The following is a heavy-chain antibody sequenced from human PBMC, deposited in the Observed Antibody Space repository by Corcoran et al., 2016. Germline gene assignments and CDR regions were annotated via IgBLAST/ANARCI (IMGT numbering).Heavy chain of an antibody. CDR2: IKAGDNEK. CDR1: GFPFDTYW. Sequence: EVQLVESGGGLVQPGGSLRLSCAASGFPFDTYWMNWVRQAPGKGLDWVAHIKAGDNEKYYVDSVKRRFTISRDNDKTLVYLKLNSLRAEDTAVYYFGRSSWNDSCGQGTLGTVAS. V-gene: IGHV3-7*01. D-gene: IGHD6-13*01. CDR3: GRSSWNDS. J-gene: IGHJ4*02.